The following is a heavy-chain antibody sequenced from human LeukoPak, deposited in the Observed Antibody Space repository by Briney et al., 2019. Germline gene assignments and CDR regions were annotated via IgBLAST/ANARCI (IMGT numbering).Heavy chain of an antibody. CDR3: ARGVVATIFGNVVDYYYGMDV. Sequence: ASVKVSCKASGGTFISYAISWVRPAPGQGLEWMGGIIPIFGTANYAQKFQGRVTITADESTSTAYMELSSLRSEDTAVYYCARGVVATIFGNVVDYYYGMDVWGQGTTVTVSS. J-gene: IGHJ6*02. CDR1: GGTFISYA. D-gene: IGHD5-12*01. CDR2: IIPIFGTA. V-gene: IGHV1-69*13.